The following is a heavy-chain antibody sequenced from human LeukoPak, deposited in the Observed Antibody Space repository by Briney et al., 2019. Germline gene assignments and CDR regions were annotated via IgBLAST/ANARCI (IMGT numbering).Heavy chain of an antibody. D-gene: IGHD2-8*01. CDR2: ISGSGGST. CDR3: AKDLAGCSDS. CDR1: GFTLSGYW. J-gene: IGHJ4*02. Sequence: PGGSLRLSCAASGFTLSGYWMHWVRQAPGKGLVWVSIISGSGGSTYYAESVKGRFTISRDNSKNTLYLQMNSLRGEDTALYYCAKDLAGCSDSWGQGTLVTVSS. V-gene: IGHV3-23*01.